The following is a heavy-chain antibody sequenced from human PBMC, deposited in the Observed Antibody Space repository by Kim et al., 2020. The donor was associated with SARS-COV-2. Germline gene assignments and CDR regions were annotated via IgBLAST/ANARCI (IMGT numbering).Heavy chain of an antibody. CDR3: ARRDFWSTYPFDY. J-gene: IGHJ4*01. V-gene: IGHV3-30*01. Sequence: HYVDSVGGRFTSSRDNSKKTIFLQMNSLTPDDTAVYYCARRDFWSTYPFDYWGHGTLVTVSS. D-gene: IGHD3-3*01.